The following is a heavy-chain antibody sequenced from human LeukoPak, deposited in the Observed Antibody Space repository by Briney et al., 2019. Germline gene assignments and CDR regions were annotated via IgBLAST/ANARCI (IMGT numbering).Heavy chain of an antibody. Sequence: PGGSLRLSCAASGFTFSSYGMHWVRQAPGKGLEWVAGIYYDGTNKYYADSVKGRFTISRDNSKSTVYLQMNSLRAEDTAVYYCVRDGLLSTGGDFFDYWGQETLVTVSS. J-gene: IGHJ4*02. CDR3: VRDGLLSTGGDFFDY. CDR2: IYYDGTNK. V-gene: IGHV3-33*01. CDR1: GFTFSSYG. D-gene: IGHD2-8*02.